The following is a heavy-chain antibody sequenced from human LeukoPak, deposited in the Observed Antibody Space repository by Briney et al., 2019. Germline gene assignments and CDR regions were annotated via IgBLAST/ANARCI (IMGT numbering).Heavy chain of an antibody. CDR1: GFTVSSNY. Sequence: PGGSLRLSCAASGFTVSSNYMSWVRQAPGKGLEWFSVIYSGGSTYYADSVKGRFTISRDNSKNTLYLQMNSLRAEDTAVYYCARDGFSSGYPYDAFDIWGQGTMVTVSS. J-gene: IGHJ3*02. CDR3: ARDGFSSGYPYDAFDI. D-gene: IGHD3-22*01. V-gene: IGHV3-53*01. CDR2: IYSGGST.